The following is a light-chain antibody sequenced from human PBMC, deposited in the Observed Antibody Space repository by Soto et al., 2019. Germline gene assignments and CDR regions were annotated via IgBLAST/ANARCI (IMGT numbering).Light chain of an antibody. J-gene: IGLJ1*01. CDR3: SSYAGSNIYV. V-gene: IGLV2-8*01. CDR2: EVS. Sequence: QSVLTQPPSASGSPGQSVTISCTGTSSDVGGYNYVSWYQQHPGKAPKFMIYEVSKRPSGVPDRFSGSKSGNTASLTVSGLQADDEADYYCSSYAGSNIYVFGTGTKLTVL. CDR1: SSDVGGYNY.